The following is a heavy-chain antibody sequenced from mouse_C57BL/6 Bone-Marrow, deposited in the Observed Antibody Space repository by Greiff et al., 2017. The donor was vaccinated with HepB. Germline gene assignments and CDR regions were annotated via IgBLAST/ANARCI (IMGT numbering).Heavy chain of an antibody. D-gene: IGHD2-4*01. CDR2: IDTANGNT. CDR1: GFNIKNTY. CDR3: ASIYYDYLYAMDY. Sequence: EVQLQQSVAELVRPGASVKLSCTASGFNIKNTYMHWVKQRPEQGLEWIGRIDTANGNTKYAPKFQGKATITADTSTNTAYLQLSSLTSEDTAIYYCASIYYDYLYAMDYWGQGTSVTVSS. V-gene: IGHV14-3*01. J-gene: IGHJ4*01.